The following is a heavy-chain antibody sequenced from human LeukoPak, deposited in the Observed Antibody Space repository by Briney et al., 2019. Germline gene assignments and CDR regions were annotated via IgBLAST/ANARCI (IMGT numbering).Heavy chain of an antibody. J-gene: IGHJ3*02. V-gene: IGHV4-61*02. CDR1: AGSINSGDYY. CDR2: IYSPGT. CDR3: ARGIGTSYDSSRDAFDI. Sequence: PSQTLSLTFTVSAGSINSGDYYWSWIRQPAGKGLEWIGRIYSPGTNYNYNPSVKSRVTISIDTSKNQFSLKLTSVTAADTAVYYCARGIGTSYDSSRDAFDIWGQGTMVTVSS. D-gene: IGHD3-22*01.